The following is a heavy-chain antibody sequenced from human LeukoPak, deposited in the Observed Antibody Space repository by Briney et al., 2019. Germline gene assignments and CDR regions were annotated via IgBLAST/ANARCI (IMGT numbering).Heavy chain of an antibody. CDR2: FDPEAGET. D-gene: IGHD6-19*01. CDR3: ATPSIAVAGTDPWDY. CDR1: GYTLTELS. Sequence: GASVKVSCKVSGYTLTELSMHWVRQAPGKGLEWMGGFDPEAGETIYAQKFQGRVTMTEDTSTDTAYMELSSLRSEDTAVYYCATPSIAVAGTDPWDYWGQGTLVTVSS. J-gene: IGHJ4*02. V-gene: IGHV1-24*01.